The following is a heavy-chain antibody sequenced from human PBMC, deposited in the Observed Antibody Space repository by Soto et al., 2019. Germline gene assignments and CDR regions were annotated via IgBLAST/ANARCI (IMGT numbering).Heavy chain of an antibody. J-gene: IGHJ3*01. D-gene: IGHD3-9*01. CDR1: GYTFTTYY. CDR2: INPSSGST. V-gene: IGHV1-46*03. CDR3: ATFFRTTLQGDNDFDF. Sequence: QVHLVQSGAEVQRPGASVKISCKTSGYTFTTYYMHWVRQAPGQGLEYMGIINPSSGSTSYVQKFQGRVTMTKDTSTSTVHLELSSLKSEDTAVYYCATFFRTTLQGDNDFDFWCPGTVVTVSS.